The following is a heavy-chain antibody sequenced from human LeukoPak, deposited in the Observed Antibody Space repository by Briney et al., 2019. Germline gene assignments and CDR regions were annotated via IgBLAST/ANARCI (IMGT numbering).Heavy chain of an antibody. J-gene: IGHJ4*02. CDR3: AKDWAYQLLYHTTWAPQDY. CDR1: GFNYSSYT. CDR2: ISASRGIT. V-gene: IGHV3-48*01. D-gene: IGHD2-2*02. Sequence: GGSLRLSCAASGFNYSSYTMNWVRQAPGMGLEWLSYISASRGITYYADSVKGRFTISRDNSKNTLYLQMNSLRAEDTAVYYCAKDWAYQLLYHTTWAPQDYWGQGTLVTVSS.